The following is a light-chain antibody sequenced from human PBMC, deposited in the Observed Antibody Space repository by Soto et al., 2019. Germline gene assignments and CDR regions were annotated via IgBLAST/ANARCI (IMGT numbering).Light chain of an antibody. V-gene: IGKV2-28*01. CDR1: QSLLHTNGYNY. CDR3: MQSLESLGT. Sequence: DIVMTQSPLSLPVTPGEPASISCRSSQSLLHTNGYNYLSWYLQKPGQSPQLLIYLGSHRASGVPDRFRGSGSGTDFTLIISGVEAEDVGVYYCMQSLESLGTFGQGTKVEIE. CDR2: LGS. J-gene: IGKJ1*01.